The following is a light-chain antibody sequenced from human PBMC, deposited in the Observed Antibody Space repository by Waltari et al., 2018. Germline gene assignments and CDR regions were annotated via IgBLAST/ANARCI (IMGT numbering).Light chain of an antibody. Sequence: DIQMTQSPSSLSASLGDRVPITCRASQTISTNLIWYQHRPGKVPKLLIYAPTFLQSGVPSRFSGSGSGTDFTLTIRSLQPEDFVFYFCQQSYSAPPSFGGGTKVDVK. J-gene: IGKJ4*01. CDR3: QQSYSAPPS. CDR2: APT. CDR1: QTISTN. V-gene: IGKV1-39*01.